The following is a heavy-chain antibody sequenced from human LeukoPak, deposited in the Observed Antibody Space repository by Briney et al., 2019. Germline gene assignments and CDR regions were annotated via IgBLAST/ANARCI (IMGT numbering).Heavy chain of an antibody. CDR2: VYSDDIR. J-gene: IGHJ4*02. D-gene: IGHD3-3*01. CDR3: TRDSTTFWFGY. CDR1: GVAVSRSY. V-gene: IGHV3-53*01. Sequence: GGSLRLSSAASGVAVSRSYMSWVRQAPGKGLEWVSIVYSDDIRYYVDSVKGRFSISRDTSRNTLYLQMNSLRAEDTAVYYCTRDSTTFWFGYWGQGTLVTVSS.